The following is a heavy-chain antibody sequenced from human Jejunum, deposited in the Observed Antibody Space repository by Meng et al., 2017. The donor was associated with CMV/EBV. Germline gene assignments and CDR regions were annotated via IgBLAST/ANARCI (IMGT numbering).Heavy chain of an antibody. Sequence: SEYTFTDYYMQWVRQAPGQGLEWMGWVNPDTGDTNYAQKFKGRVTMTRDMAINTVYMELTRLRSDDTAVYYCAKDGGSYLDYYFDYWGQGTLVTVSS. D-gene: IGHD1-26*01. CDR1: EYTFTDYY. J-gene: IGHJ4*02. CDR2: VNPDTGDT. CDR3: AKDGGSYLDYYFDY. V-gene: IGHV1-2*02.